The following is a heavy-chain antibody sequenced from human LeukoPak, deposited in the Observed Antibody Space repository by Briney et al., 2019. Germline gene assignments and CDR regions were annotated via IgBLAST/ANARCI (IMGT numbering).Heavy chain of an antibody. CDR1: GFTISSYS. Sequence: PGESLRLSCPVSGFTISSYSMNSVRQDPGKGLGGVSFISSTSNTIHYADSVKGRFTISRDSAKNLQDLQMTSLRAEDNAIYYCARVRGGYCSDSWGQGTLVTVSP. V-gene: IGHV3-48*04. J-gene: IGHJ4*02. CDR2: ISSTSNTI. CDR3: ARVRGGYCSDS. D-gene: IGHD1-26*01.